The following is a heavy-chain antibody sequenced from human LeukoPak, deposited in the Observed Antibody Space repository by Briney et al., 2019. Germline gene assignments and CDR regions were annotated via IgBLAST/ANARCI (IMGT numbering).Heavy chain of an antibody. CDR2: INIDGSST. J-gene: IGHJ4*02. D-gene: IGHD2-21*02. CDR3: ARLRVTGIDY. V-gene: IGHV3-74*01. Sequence: GGSLTLSCAASGFTFSSYWMYWVRTAAGKGLVWVSRINIDGSSTSYADSVKGRVTISRDNAKNTLYLQMNSLRAEDTAVYYCARLRVTGIDYWGQGTLVTVSS. CDR1: GFTFSSYW.